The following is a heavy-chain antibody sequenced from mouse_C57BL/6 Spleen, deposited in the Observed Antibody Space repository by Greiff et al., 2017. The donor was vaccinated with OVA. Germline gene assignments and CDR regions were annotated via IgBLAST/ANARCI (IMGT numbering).Heavy chain of an antibody. CDR1: GYTFTSYW. J-gene: IGHJ2*01. V-gene: IGHV1-64*01. Sequence: QVQLQQPGAELVKPGASVKLSCKASGYTFTSYWMHWVKQRPGQGLEWIGMIHPNRGSTNYNEKFKSKATLTVDKSSSTAYMQLSSLTSEDAAVYYCARGTGTTVVATDFDYWGQGTTLSVSS. D-gene: IGHD1-1*01. CDR2: IHPNRGST. CDR3: ARGTGTTVVATDFDY.